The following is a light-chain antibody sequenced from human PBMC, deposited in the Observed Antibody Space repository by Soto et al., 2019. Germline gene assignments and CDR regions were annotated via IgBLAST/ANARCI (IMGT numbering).Light chain of an antibody. J-gene: IGKJ1*01. Sequence: DIVLTQSPGTLSLSPGERATLSCRASQSVSSSSLAWYQQKPGQAPRLLIYGASSRATGIPDRFSGRGSGTDFTLTISRLEPEDFAVYYCQQYGSSFGQGTKVEIK. CDR2: GAS. CDR3: QQYGSS. V-gene: IGKV3-20*01. CDR1: QSVSSSS.